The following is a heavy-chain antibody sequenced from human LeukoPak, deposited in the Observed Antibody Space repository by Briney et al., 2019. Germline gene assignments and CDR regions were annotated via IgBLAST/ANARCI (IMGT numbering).Heavy chain of an antibody. V-gene: IGHV4-59*01. CDR3: ARGLTYYFDSSGYYVTDAFDI. D-gene: IGHD3-22*01. CDR2: IYYSGST. CDR1: GGSISSDY. J-gene: IGHJ3*02. Sequence: SETLSLTCSVSGGSISSDYWSWIRQPPGKGLEWIGYIYYSGSTNYIPSLKSRVTISVDTSKNQFSLKLTSVTAADTAVYYCARGLTYYFDSSGYYVTDAFDIWGQGTMVTVSS.